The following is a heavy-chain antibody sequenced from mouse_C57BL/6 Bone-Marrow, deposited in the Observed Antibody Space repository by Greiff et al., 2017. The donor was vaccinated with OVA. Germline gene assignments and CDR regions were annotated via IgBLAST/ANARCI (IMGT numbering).Heavy chain of an antibody. V-gene: IGHV1-80*01. D-gene: IGHD2-4*01. Sequence: QVQLQQSGAELVKPRASVKISCKASGYAFSSYWMNWVKQRPGKGLEWIGQIYPGDGDTNYNGKFKGKATLTADKSSSTAYMQLSSLTSEDSAVYFCARFRLRAWFAYWGQGTLVTVSA. CDR3: ARFRLRAWFAY. J-gene: IGHJ3*01. CDR1: GYAFSSYW. CDR2: IYPGDGDT.